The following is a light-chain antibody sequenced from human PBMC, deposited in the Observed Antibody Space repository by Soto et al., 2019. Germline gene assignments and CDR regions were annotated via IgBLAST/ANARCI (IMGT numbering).Light chain of an antibody. CDR1: QSVSSSY. V-gene: IGKV3-20*01. Sequence: EIVLTQSPGTLSLSPGERATLSCRASQSVSSSYLAWYQQKPGQAPMLLIYGASSRATGIPDRFSGSGAGTDFTLTSSRLEPEDFEVYYCQQYGSSPWTFGQGPKLDIK. CDR2: GAS. J-gene: IGKJ1*01. CDR3: QQYGSSPWT.